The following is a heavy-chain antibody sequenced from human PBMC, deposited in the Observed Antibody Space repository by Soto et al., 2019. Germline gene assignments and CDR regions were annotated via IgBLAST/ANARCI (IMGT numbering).Heavy chain of an antibody. CDR1: GFTFGGSP. D-gene: IGHD2-2*01. J-gene: IGHJ5*02. CDR2: IRSVSASSAI. CDR3: VLGGCRRTGCYSLDL. V-gene: IGHV3-73*01. Sequence: EAQLVQSGGGLVQPGGSLKLSFPASGFTFGGSPVHWVRQAPGKGLEWVGRIRSVSASSAIAYAVSLRGRFTRSRDDSKNTTYLQVNSLEVEDTALYYGVLGGCRRTGCYSLDLLGQGTLVTVSS.